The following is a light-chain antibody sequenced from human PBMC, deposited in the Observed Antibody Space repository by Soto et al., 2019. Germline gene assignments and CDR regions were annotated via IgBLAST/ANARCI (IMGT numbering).Light chain of an antibody. Sequence: EIVLTQFPATLSLSPGDRATLSCRASQSISSYLAWYQQKPGQAPRLLMYDTSNRATGIPARFSGSGSGTDFTLIISSLEPEDFAVYYCQQRSSSPVFGQGTRLEIK. CDR3: QQRSSSPV. CDR2: DTS. V-gene: IGKV3-11*01. CDR1: QSISSY. J-gene: IGKJ5*01.